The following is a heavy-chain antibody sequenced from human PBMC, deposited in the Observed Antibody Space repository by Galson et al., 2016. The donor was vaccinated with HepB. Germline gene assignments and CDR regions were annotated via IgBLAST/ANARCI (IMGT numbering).Heavy chain of an antibody. D-gene: IGHD2-15*01. CDR3: ARVEGCSGGSCYLFY. CDR2: INTDGSDT. V-gene: IGHV3-74*01. Sequence: SLRLSCAASGFTFSSYAMSWVRQAPGKGLVWVSRINTDGSDTNYADSVKGRFTISRDNAENTLYLQMNSLRAEDTAVYYCARVEGCSGGSCYLFYWGQGTLVTVSS. J-gene: IGHJ4*02. CDR1: GFTFSSYA.